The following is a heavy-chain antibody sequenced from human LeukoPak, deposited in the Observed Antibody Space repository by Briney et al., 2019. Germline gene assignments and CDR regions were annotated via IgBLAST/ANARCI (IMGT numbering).Heavy chain of an antibody. Sequence: SETLSLTCTVSGGSISSYYWSWIRQPPGKGLEWIGYIYYSGSTNYNPSLKSRVTISVDTSKNQFSLKLSSVTAADTAVYYCARATSTRGKYYYGSGSYYNRYNWFDPWGQGTLVTVSS. D-gene: IGHD3-10*01. CDR3: ARATSTRGKYYYGSGSYYNRYNWFDP. CDR1: GGSISSYY. CDR2: IYYSGST. V-gene: IGHV4-59*08. J-gene: IGHJ5*02.